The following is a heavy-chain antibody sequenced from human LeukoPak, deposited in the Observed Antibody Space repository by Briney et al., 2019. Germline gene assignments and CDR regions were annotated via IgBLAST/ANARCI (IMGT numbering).Heavy chain of an antibody. D-gene: IGHD4-17*01. CDR1: GYIFTNYW. V-gene: IGHV5-51*01. CDR2: IHPGDSDT. CDR3: AGPGGYGDYLTEYFQH. J-gene: IGHJ1*01. Sequence: GESLKISCKGSGYIFTNYWIGWARQVPGKGLEWMGIIHPGDSDTRYSPSFQGQVTLSADKSINTAYLQWSSLTASDTARYYCAGPGGYGDYLTEYFQHWGQGTLVTVSS.